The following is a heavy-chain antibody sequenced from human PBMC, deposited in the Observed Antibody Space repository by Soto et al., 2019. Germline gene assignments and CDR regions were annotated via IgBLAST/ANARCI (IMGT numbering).Heavy chain of an antibody. CDR2: IHYTGNI. D-gene: IGHD3-10*02. CDR3: ARHSHMLNNWFAP. V-gene: IGHV4-39*01. J-gene: IGHJ5*02. CDR1: GASISSTSDH. Sequence: SANLSLTCSVSGASISSTSDHWGWIRQTPGKGLQWIASIHYTGNIDYSPSLKGRVSMSVDTSKNQLSLRLNSVTAADTAVYYCARHSHMLNNWFAPWGQGTPVTVSS.